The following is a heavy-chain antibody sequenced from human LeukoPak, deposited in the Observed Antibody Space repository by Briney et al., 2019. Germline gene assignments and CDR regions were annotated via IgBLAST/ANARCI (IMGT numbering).Heavy chain of an antibody. CDR3: ARRAYGSGSFNRYYFDY. V-gene: IGHV4-4*07. CDR1: GGSISSYY. D-gene: IGHD3-10*01. J-gene: IGHJ4*02. CDR2: ISISGGT. Sequence: SETLSLTCTVSGGSISSYYWNWIRQPAGKGLEWIGRISISGGTNYNPSLKSRVTISADKSKNQFSLKLNSVTAADTAVYYCARRAYGSGSFNRYYFDYWGQGTLVAVSS.